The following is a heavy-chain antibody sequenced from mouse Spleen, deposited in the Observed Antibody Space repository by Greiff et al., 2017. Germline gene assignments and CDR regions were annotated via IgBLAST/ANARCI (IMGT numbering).Heavy chain of an antibody. J-gene: IGHJ2*01. D-gene: IGHD1-1*01. CDR3: ARGWGDYYGSSPFDY. Sequence: QVQLQQPGAELVKPGASVKLSCEASGYTFTSYWMHWVKQRPGQGLEWIGMIHPNSGSTNYNEKFKSKATLTVDKSSSTAYMQLSSLTSEDSAVYYCARGWGDYYGSSPFDYWGQGTTLTVSS. CDR2: IHPNSGST. V-gene: IGHV1-64*01. CDR1: GYTFTSYW.